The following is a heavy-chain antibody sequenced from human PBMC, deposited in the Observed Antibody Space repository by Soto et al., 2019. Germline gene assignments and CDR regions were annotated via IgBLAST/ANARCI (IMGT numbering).Heavy chain of an antibody. Sequence: GGSLRLSCAASGFTFSSYGMHWVRQAPGKGLEWVAGISYDGNIKYYADSVKGRFTISRDSSKNTLHLQMNSFRAEDTTVYYCANSYVGGYYDILTGYYKNDAFDIWGQGT. CDR1: GFTFSSYG. D-gene: IGHD3-9*01. CDR2: ISYDGNIK. V-gene: IGHV3-30*18. J-gene: IGHJ3*02. CDR3: ANSYVGGYYDILTGYYKNDAFDI.